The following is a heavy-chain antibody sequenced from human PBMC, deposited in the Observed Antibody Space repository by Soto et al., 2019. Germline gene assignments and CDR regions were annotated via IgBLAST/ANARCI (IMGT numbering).Heavy chain of an antibody. V-gene: IGHV1-18*01. CDR3: ARTYYDILTGYYEDY. CDR2: ISAYNGNT. Sequence: QVQLVQSGAEVKKPGASVKVSCKASGYTFTSYGISWVRQAPGQGLEWMGWISAYNGNTNYAQKLQGRVTMTTDTSTSTTYMELRSLRSDDTAVYYCARTYYDILTGYYEDYWGQGPLVTVSS. J-gene: IGHJ4*02. D-gene: IGHD3-9*01. CDR1: GYTFTSYG.